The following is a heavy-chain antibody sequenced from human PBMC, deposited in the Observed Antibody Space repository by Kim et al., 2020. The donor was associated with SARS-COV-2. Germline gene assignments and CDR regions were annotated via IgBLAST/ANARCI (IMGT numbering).Heavy chain of an antibody. CDR2: IDPSDSYT. J-gene: IGHJ6*02. Sequence: GESLKISCKGSGYSFTSYWISWVRQMPGKGLEWMGRIDPSDSYTNYSPSFQGHVTISADKSISTAYLQWSSLKASDTAMYYCASGVPLAVVSRDYYYYGMDVWGQGTTVTVSS. V-gene: IGHV5-10-1*01. CDR1: GYSFTSYW. D-gene: IGHD6-19*01. CDR3: ASGVPLAVVSRDYYYYGMDV.